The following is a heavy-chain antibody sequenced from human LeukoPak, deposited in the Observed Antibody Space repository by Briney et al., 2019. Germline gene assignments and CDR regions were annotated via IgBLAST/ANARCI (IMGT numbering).Heavy chain of an antibody. CDR1: GFTFSSYA. CDR2: ISYDGSNK. V-gene: IGHV3-30-3*01. D-gene: IGHD2-2*01. J-gene: IGHJ3*02. Sequence: AGGSLRLSCAASGFTFSSYAMHWVRQAPGKGREWVAVISYDGSNKYYADSVKGRFTISRDNSKNTLYLQMNSLRAEDTAVYYCASLVVPAALDACDIWGQGTRVTVSS. CDR3: ASLVVPAALDACDI.